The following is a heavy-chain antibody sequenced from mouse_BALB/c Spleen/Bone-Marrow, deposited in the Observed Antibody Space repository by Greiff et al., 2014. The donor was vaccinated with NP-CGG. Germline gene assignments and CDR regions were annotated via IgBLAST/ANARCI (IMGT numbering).Heavy chain of an antibody. J-gene: IGHJ2*01. CDR3: ARNFYGSSYFDY. D-gene: IGHD1-1*01. CDR1: GYTFTACA. CDR2: ISTYSGNT. V-gene: IGHV1-67*01. Sequence: QVQLKESGPELVRPGVSVKLSCKGSGYTFTACAMHWVKQSHAKSLEWIGLISTYSGNTHYNQNFKGKATMTVDKSSSTAYMELARLTSEDSAIYYCARNFYGSSYFDYWGQGTTLTVSS.